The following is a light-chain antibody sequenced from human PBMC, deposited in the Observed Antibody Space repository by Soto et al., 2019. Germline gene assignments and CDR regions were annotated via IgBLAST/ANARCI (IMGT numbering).Light chain of an antibody. CDR1: SSDVGGYNY. Sequence: QSALTQPASVSGSPGQSITISCTGTSSDVGGYNYVSWYQQHPGKAPKLMIYDVSNRPSGVSNRFSGSKSGNTASLPISGLQAEDEADYYCTSYTSSNTYVFGTGTKVTVL. V-gene: IGLV2-14*01. CDR2: DVS. CDR3: TSYTSSNTYV. J-gene: IGLJ1*01.